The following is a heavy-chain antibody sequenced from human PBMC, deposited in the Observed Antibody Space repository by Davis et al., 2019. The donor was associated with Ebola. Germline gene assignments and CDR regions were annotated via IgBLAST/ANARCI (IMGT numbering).Heavy chain of an antibody. CDR3: AKEGAFSVDDDIWTGYSFPGYYVDY. Sequence: GGSLRLSCAASGFTFSSYGMHWVRQAPGKGLEWVAVISYDGSNKYYADSVKGRFTISRDNSKNTLYLQLNSLRAEDTAVYYCAKEGAFSVDDDIWTGYSFPGYYVDYWGQGTLVTVSS. D-gene: IGHD3-9*01. CDR1: GFTFSSYG. CDR2: ISYDGSNK. J-gene: IGHJ4*02. V-gene: IGHV3-30*18.